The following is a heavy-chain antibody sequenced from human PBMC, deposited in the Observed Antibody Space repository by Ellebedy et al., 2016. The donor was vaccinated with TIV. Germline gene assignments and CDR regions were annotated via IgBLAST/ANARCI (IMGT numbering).Heavy chain of an antibody. Sequence: PGGSLRLSCAASGFTFSSYGMHWVRQAPGTVLEWVAVISYDGSNKYYADSMKGRFTISRDNAKNTLYLQMNSQRAEDTAVYYCASRGVAVQGADYWGQGTLVTVSS. J-gene: IGHJ4*02. V-gene: IGHV3-33*05. CDR3: ASRGVAVQGADY. D-gene: IGHD3-10*01. CDR2: ISYDGSNK. CDR1: GFTFSSYG.